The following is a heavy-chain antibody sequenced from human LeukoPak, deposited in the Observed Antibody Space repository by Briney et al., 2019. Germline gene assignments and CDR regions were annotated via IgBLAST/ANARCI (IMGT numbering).Heavy chain of an antibody. CDR2: INHSGST. V-gene: IGHV4-34*01. D-gene: IGHD3-10*01. CDR1: GGSFSGYY. Sequence: ETLSLTCAVYGGSFSGYYWSWIRQPPGKGLEWIGEINHSGSTNYNPSLKSRVTISVDTSKNQFSLKLSSVTAADTAVYYCARLGGRGSTQREALGYWGQGTLVTVSS. CDR3: ARLGGRGSTQREALGY. J-gene: IGHJ4*02.